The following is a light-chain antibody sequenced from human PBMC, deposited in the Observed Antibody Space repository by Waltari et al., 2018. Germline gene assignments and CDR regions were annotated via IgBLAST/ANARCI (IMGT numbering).Light chain of an antibody. J-gene: IGLJ2*01. CDR1: SSNIRAGFD. Sequence: QSVLTQPPSVSGAPGQRVTISCPGSSSNIRAGFDVHWYQQLPGTAPKLLIFGNNNRPSGVPDRFSGSKSGTSASLAITGLQAEDEADYYCQSYDSSLFVVFGGGTKLTVL. V-gene: IGLV1-40*01. CDR2: GNN. CDR3: QSYDSSLFVV.